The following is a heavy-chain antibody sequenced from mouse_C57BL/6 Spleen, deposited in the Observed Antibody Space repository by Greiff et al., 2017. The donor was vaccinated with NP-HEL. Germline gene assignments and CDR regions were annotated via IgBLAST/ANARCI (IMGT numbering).Heavy chain of an antibody. V-gene: IGHV3-1*01. CDR1: GYSITSGYD. J-gene: IGHJ1*03. CDR2: ISYSGST. D-gene: IGHD1-1*01. Sequence: EVQLQQSGPGMVKPSQSLSLTCTVTGYSITSGYDWHWIRHFPGNKLEWMGYISYSGSTNYNPSLKSRISITHDTSKNHFFLKLNSVTTEDTATYYCARSFTTLVAPNFVVWATGTTVTVSS. CDR3: ARSFTTLVAPNFVV.